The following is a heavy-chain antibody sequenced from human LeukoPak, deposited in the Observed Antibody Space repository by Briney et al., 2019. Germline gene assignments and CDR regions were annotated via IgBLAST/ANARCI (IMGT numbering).Heavy chain of an antibody. CDR2: IYHSGST. V-gene: IGHV4-38-2*01. Sequence: PSETLSLTCAVSGYSISSGYYWGWIRQPPGKGLDWIGSIYHSGSTYYNPSLKSRVTISLDTSKNQFSLKLNSVTAADTAVYYFGRGHDYADYVGRNGADYCGQGTLVTV. CDR1: GYSISSGYY. J-gene: IGHJ4*02. D-gene: IGHD4-17*01. CDR3: GRGHDYADYVGRNGADY.